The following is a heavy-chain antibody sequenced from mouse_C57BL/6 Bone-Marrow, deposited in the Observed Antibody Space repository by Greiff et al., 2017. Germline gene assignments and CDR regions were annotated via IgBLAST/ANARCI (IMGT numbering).Heavy chain of an antibody. CDR1: GYTFTSYW. Sequence: VQLQESGAELVRLGSSVKLSCKASGYTFTSYWMHWVKQRPIQGLEWIGNIDPSDSETHYNQKFKDKATLTVDKSSSTAYMQLSSLTSEDSAVYYCARELIRYFDVWGTGTTVTVSS. D-gene: IGHD1-1*01. CDR2: IDPSDSET. CDR3: ARELIRYFDV. V-gene: IGHV1-52*01. J-gene: IGHJ1*03.